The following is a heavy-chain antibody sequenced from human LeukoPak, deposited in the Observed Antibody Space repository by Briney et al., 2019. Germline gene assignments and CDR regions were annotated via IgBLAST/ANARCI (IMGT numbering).Heavy chain of an antibody. J-gene: IGHJ4*02. CDR2: ISWNSGSI. Sequence: GRSLRLSCAASGFTFNDYAMHWVRQAPGKGLEWVSGISWNSGSIGYADSVKGRSTISRDNSKNTLYLQMNSLRAEDTAVYYCAKSPSYYDFWSGTDYWGQGTLVTVSS. CDR1: GFTFNDYA. CDR3: AKSPSYYDFWSGTDY. V-gene: IGHV3-9*01. D-gene: IGHD3-3*01.